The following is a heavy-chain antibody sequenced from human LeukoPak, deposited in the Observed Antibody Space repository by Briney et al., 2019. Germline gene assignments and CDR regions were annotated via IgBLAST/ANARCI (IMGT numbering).Heavy chain of an antibody. CDR2: MYSGGST. V-gene: IGHV3-53*01. CDR1: GFTVSSNY. CDR3: ARDQRMPSSSYYYYYYMDV. J-gene: IGHJ6*03. Sequence: PGGSLRLSCAASGFTVSSNYMNWVRQAPGKGLEGLSVMYSGGSTYYADSVAGRFTISRDKSKNTLYLQMKRLRAEDTAVYYCARDQRMPSSSYYYYYYMDVWGKGTTITVSS. D-gene: IGHD2-2*01.